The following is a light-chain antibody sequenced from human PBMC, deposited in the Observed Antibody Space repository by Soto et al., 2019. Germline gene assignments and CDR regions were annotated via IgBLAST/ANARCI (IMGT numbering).Light chain of an antibody. V-gene: IGKV3-20*01. J-gene: IGKJ1*01. Sequence: IVFTQSPGPLSLSPGERATLSCRASQSVTSNYLAWYQQKPGRAPGLLIYDTSTRASGVPDRFSGSGSGTEFTLTISRLEPEDFAVYYCQQYGTSPQTFGQGTKVAIK. CDR3: QQYGTSPQT. CDR1: QSVTSNY. CDR2: DTS.